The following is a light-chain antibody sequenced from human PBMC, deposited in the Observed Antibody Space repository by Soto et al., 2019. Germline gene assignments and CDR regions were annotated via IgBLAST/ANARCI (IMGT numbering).Light chain of an antibody. J-gene: IGLJ2*01. Sequence: QSALTQPPSASGSPGQSVPLSCTGTSSDVGGYNYVSWYQQHPGKAPKLMISEVSKRPSGVPDRFSGSKSGNTASLTVSGLQSEDEADYYCSSFAGNNNLVFGGGTKLTVL. CDR2: EVS. CDR3: SSFAGNNNLV. CDR1: SSDVGGYNY. V-gene: IGLV2-8*01.